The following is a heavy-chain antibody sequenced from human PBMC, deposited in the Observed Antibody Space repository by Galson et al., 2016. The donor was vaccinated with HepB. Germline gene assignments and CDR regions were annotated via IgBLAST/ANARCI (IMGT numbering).Heavy chain of an antibody. CDR2: IYYSGST. CDR1: GGSISSSSYY. Sequence: ETLSLTCTVSGGSISSSSYYWGWIRQPPGKGLEWIGSIYYSGSTYYNPSLKGRFTISRDNSKNMLYLQVNSLRADDTAVYFCARGRADGFGFDYWGQGTLVTVSS. J-gene: IGHJ4*02. V-gene: IGHV4-39*01. CDR3: ARGRADGFGFDY. D-gene: IGHD3-16*01.